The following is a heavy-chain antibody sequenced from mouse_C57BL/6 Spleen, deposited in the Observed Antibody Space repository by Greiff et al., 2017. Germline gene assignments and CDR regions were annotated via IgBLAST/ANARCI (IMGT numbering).Heavy chain of an antibody. CDR2: IRNKANGYTT. CDR3: ARSSTGIFDY. CDR1: GFTFTDYY. D-gene: IGHD4-1*02. V-gene: IGHV7-3*01. Sequence: EVKLVESGGGLVQPGGSLSLSCAASGFTFTDYYMSWVRQPPGKALEWLGCIRNKANGYTTEYSASVKGRFTISRDNSQSILYLQMNALRAEDSATYYCARSSTGIFDYWGQGTTLTVSS. J-gene: IGHJ2*01.